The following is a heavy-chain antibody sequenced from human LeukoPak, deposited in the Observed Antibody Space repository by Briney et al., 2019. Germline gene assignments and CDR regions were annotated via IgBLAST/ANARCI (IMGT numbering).Heavy chain of an antibody. CDR2: INHSGST. CDR3: ANQYGDYSGFDP. Sequence: KPSETLSLTSAVHGGSFSGYYWSWIRQPPGKGREWIGEINHSGSTNYNPSLKSRVTISVDTSKNQFSLKLSSVTAADTAVYYCANQYGDYSGFDPWGQGTLVTVSS. J-gene: IGHJ5*02. CDR1: GGSFSGYY. D-gene: IGHD4-17*01. V-gene: IGHV4-34*01.